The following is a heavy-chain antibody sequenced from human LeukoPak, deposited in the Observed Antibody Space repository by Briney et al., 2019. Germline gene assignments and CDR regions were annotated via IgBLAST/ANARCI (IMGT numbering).Heavy chain of an antibody. V-gene: IGHV3-30*02. CDR3: AREISDSSSYFDH. CDR1: GFTFSSYG. Sequence: GGSLRLSCAASGFTFSSYGMHWVRQAPGKGLEWVAFIRYDGSNKYYADSVKGRFTISRDNSKNTLYLQMNSLRAEDTAVYYCAREISDSSSYFDHWGQGTLVTVSS. J-gene: IGHJ4*02. D-gene: IGHD6-13*01. CDR2: IRYDGSNK.